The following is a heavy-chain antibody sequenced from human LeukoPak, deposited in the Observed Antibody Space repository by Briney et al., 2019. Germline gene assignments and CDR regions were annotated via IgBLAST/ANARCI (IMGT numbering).Heavy chain of an antibody. Sequence: GSSVKVSCKASGGTFSSYTISWVRQAPGQGLEWMGGIMPLFNTANYAQQFQGGVTMTTDESTSTAYLELRSLRFEDTAMYYCARVDRSHFYLDVWGKGATVTVSS. CDR3: ARVDRSHFYLDV. J-gene: IGHJ6*03. CDR1: GGTFSSYT. V-gene: IGHV1-69*05. CDR2: IMPLFNTA.